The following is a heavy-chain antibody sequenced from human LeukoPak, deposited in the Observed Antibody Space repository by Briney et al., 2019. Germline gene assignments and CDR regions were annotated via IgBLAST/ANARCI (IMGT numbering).Heavy chain of an antibody. CDR3: ARGRYYYDSSGYSDNFDY. CDR1: GYTFTSYG. CDR2: ISAYNGNT. Sequence: GASVKVSRKASGYTFTSYGISWVRQAPGQGLEWMGWISAYNGNTNYAQKLQGRVTMTRNTSISTAYMELSSLRSEDTAVYYCARGRYYYDSSGYSDNFDYWGQGTLVTVSS. D-gene: IGHD3-22*01. V-gene: IGHV1-18*01. J-gene: IGHJ4*02.